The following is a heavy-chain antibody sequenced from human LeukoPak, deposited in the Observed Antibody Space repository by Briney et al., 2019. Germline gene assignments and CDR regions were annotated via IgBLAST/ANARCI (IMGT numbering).Heavy chain of an antibody. CDR1: GITFSNYN. Sequence: GGSLRLSCAAPGITFSNYNMNWLRQAPGKGLEWISAITSSSSYTFYADSVKGRFTISRDNAKNSLYLQMNSLRVEDTAVYYCARRTEVWKSYGSYYYYMDVWGKGTTVTVSS. CDR2: ITSSSSYT. J-gene: IGHJ6*03. CDR3: ARRTEVWKSYGSYYYYMDV. D-gene: IGHD1-26*01. V-gene: IGHV3-21*01.